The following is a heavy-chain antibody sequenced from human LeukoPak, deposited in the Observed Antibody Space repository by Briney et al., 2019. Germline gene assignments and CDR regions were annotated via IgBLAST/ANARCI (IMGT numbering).Heavy chain of an antibody. J-gene: IGHJ4*02. CDR3: APDEYYFDY. CDR1: GGSISSGGYY. V-gene: IGHV4-30-2*01. CDR2: IYHSGST. Sequence: PSETLSLTCTVSGGSISSGGYYWSWIRQPPGKGLEWIGYIYHSGSTYYNPSLKSRVTISVDRSKNQFSLKLSSVTAADTAVYYCAPDEYYFDYWGQGTLVTVSS. D-gene: IGHD1-14*01.